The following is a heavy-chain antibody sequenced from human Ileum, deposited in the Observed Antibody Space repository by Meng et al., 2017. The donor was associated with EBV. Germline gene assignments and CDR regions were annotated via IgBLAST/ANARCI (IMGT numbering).Heavy chain of an antibody. CDR1: GASVSGSDW. Sequence: QVQLPESGPGLVKPSGPLSLTCAVSGASVSGSDWWSWVRQPPGKGLEWIGEVYHDGATNYHPSLKSRVTISLDKSKNEVNLHLNSLTAADTAVYFCARSSPIVRGLDYWGQGTLVTVSS. D-gene: IGHD3-10*01. J-gene: IGHJ4*02. CDR2: VYHDGAT. V-gene: IGHV4-4*02. CDR3: ARSSPIVRGLDY.